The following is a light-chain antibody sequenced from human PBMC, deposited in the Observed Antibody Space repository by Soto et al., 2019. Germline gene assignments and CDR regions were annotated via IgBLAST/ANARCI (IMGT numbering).Light chain of an antibody. V-gene: IGKV1-5*01. CDR2: DAS. CDR3: QQYNSYPWT. Sequence: DIQMTQSPSTLSASVGDRVTITCRASQSISSWLAWYQQKPGKAPKLLIYDASSLESGVPSRFSGSVSGTEFTLNISSLQPDDFATYYCQQYNSYPWTFGQGTKVEIK. J-gene: IGKJ1*01. CDR1: QSISSW.